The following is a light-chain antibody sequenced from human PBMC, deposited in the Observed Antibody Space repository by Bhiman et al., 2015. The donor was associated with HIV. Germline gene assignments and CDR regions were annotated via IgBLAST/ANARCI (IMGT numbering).Light chain of an antibody. CDR2: YNV. CDR1: NIGSQS. V-gene: IGLV3-21*04. J-gene: IGLJ2*01. CDR3: QVWDTTSDHLEV. Sequence: SYELTQPPSVSVAPGQTARITCGGENIGSQSVHWYQLRPGQAPVLVISYNVDRPSGIPERFSGSNAGNTATLTITRAQVGDEADYYCQVWDTTSDHLEVFGRGTKLTVL.